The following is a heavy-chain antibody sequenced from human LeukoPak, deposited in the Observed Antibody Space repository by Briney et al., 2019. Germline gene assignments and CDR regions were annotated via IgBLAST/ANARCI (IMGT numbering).Heavy chain of an antibody. V-gene: IGHV3-7*03. CDR3: SRGGGLDV. CDR2: INHNGNVN. CDR1: GFTFGSYW. Sequence: GGSLRLSCAASGFTFGSYWMNWAREDPGKGLEWVASINHNGNVNYYVDSVKGRFTISRDNPKNSLYLQMSNLKAEDTAVYFCSRGGGLDVWSQGATVTVSS. D-gene: IGHD3-16*01. J-gene: IGHJ6*02.